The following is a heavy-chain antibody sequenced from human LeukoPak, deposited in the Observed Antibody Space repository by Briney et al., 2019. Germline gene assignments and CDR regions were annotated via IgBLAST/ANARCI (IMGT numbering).Heavy chain of an antibody. D-gene: IGHD1-26*01. CDR3: ATAEWENFYFDS. CDR2: TSYGGGA. Sequence: SETLSLTCTVSGASVSRGGYYWSWIRQHPGKGLEWIGFTSYGGGAYYNPSLMSRITMSVDPSQNQFSLKMRDVTAADTAVYFCATAEWENFYFDSWGQGALVAVTS. CDR1: GASVSRGGYY. V-gene: IGHV4-31*03. J-gene: IGHJ4*02.